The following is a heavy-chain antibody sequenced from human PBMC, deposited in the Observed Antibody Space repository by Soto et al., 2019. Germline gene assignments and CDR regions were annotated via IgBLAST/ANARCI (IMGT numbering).Heavy chain of an antibody. CDR1: GFSLSKYW. CDR3: ARGGSTDFYGLLDP. V-gene: IGHV3-74*01. D-gene: IGHD3-16*01. CDR2: VSGDGSST. J-gene: IGHJ5*02. Sequence: EVQLVESGGASVQPGGSLRLSCAASGFSLSKYWMHWVRQAPGKGLEWVSRVSGDGSSTTYADSVSGRFIISRDNAKNTVFLQMSSLRADETARYYFARGGSTDFYGLLDPWGQGTQVIVSS.